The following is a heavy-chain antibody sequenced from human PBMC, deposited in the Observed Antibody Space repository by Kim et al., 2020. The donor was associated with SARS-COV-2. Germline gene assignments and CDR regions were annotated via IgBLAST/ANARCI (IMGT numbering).Heavy chain of an antibody. J-gene: IGHJ5*02. V-gene: IGHV4-59*01. CDR1: GGSISSYY. Sequence: SETLSLTCTVSGGSISSYYWSWIRQPPGKGLEWIGYIYYSGSTNYNPSLKSRVAISVDTSKNQFSLKLSSVTAADTAVYYCAGKVGTIRRGWFDAWGQGTLVTVSS. CDR2: IYYSGST. CDR3: AGKVGTIRRGWFDA. D-gene: IGHD5-12*01.